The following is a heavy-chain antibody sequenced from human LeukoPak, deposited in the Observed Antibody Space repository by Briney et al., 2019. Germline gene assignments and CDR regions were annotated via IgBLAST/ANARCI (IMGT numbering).Heavy chain of an antibody. V-gene: IGHV3-53*05. CDR2: IYSGGST. D-gene: IGHD1-26*01. CDR1: GFTVSSNY. CDR3: ARVGAAGAFDI. Sequence: GGSLRLSCAASGFTVSSNYMSWVRQAPGKGLEWVSVIYSGGSTYYADSVKGRFTISRDNSKNTLYLQMGSLRAEDMAVYYCARVGAAGAFDIWGQGTMVTVSS. J-gene: IGHJ3*02.